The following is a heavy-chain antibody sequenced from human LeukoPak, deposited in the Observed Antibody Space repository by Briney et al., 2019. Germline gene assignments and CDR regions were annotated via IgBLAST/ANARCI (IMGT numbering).Heavy chain of an antibody. Sequence: GASVKVSCKASGGTFSSYAISWVRQAPGQGLEWMGRIIPILGIANYAQKFQGSVTITADKSTSTAYMELSSLRSEDTAVYYCARDLEYGAYYYDSSGYYYGMDVWGQGTTVTVSS. J-gene: IGHJ6*02. D-gene: IGHD3-22*01. CDR1: GGTFSSYA. CDR2: IIPILGIA. V-gene: IGHV1-69*04. CDR3: ARDLEYGAYYYDSSGYYYGMDV.